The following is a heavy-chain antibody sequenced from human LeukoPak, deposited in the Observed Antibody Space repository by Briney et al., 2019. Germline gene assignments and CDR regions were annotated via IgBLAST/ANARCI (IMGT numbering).Heavy chain of an antibody. Sequence: GGSLRFSCAASGFTFSSYAMSWVGQAPGKGLEWVSAISGIAGSTYYSASVTGRFPISRDNSNNTLYLQTNSLSTEDTVVYYYAKDPSNSIFWYLNWFDPWGQGTLVTVSS. CDR1: GFTFSSYA. V-gene: IGHV3-23*01. CDR3: AKDPSNSIFWYLNWFDP. D-gene: IGHD3-3*02. CDR2: ISGIAGST. J-gene: IGHJ5*02.